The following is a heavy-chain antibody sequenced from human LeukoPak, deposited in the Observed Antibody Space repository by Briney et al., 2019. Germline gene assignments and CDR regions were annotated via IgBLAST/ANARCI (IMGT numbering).Heavy chain of an antibody. Sequence: GASVKVSCKASGYTFTSYGISWVRQAPGQGLEWMGWISAYNGNTNYAQKLQGRVTMTTDTSTSTAYMELSSLRSEDTAVYYCASPSSTSSYYYYMDVWGKGTTVTVSS. J-gene: IGHJ6*03. CDR1: GYTFTSYG. CDR2: ISAYNGNT. CDR3: ASPSSTSSYYYYMDV. V-gene: IGHV1-18*01. D-gene: IGHD2-2*01.